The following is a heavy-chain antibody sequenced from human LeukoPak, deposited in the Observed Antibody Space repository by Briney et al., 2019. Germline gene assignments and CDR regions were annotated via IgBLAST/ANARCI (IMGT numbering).Heavy chain of an antibody. CDR3: ARLWGVYYYDSSGYS. J-gene: IGHJ4*02. CDR2: IYYSGST. D-gene: IGHD3-22*01. Sequence: PSQTLSLTCTVSGGSISSGGYYWGWIRQPPGKGLEWIGSIYYSGSTYYNPSLKSRVTISVDTSKNQFSLKLSSVTAADTAVYYCARLWGVYYYDSSGYSWGQGTLVTVSS. V-gene: IGHV4-39*01. CDR1: GGSISSGGYY.